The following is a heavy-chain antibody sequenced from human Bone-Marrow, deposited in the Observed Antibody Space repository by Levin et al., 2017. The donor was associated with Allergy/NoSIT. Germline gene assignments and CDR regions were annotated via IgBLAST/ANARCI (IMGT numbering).Heavy chain of an antibody. CDR2: INTDGSNT. J-gene: IGHJ2*01. CDR1: GLPFSRYW. CDR3: ASDLYGEGSAYFDL. Sequence: GGSLRLSCAASGLPFSRYWKHWVRQAPGKGLVWVSRINTDGSNTDYADSVEGRFTMSRDNAKKTVYLQMNSLRAEDTAVYYCASDLYGEGSAYFDLWGRGTLVTVSS. V-gene: IGHV3-74*01. D-gene: IGHD4/OR15-4a*01.